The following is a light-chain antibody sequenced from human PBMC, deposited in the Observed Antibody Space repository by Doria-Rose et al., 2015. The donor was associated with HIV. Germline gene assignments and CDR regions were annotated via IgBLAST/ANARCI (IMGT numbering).Light chain of an antibody. CDR1: PRVKSSY. V-gene: IGKV3-20*01. Sequence: GTLSCRTSPRVKSSYLAWYHQKTGQAPRLLIYDASTRDTGIPDRFSGSGSGTDFTLTISRLEPEDVAVYYCQQYGNSRGTFGQGTRLEIK. J-gene: IGKJ5*01. CDR3: QQYGNSRGT. CDR2: DAS.